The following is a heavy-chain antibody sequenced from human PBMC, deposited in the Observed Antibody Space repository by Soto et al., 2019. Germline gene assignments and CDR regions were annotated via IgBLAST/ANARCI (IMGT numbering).Heavy chain of an antibody. D-gene: IGHD1-1*01. V-gene: IGHV1-18*01. Sequence: ASLKVSCKASGVTFSSYAISWVRQAPGQGLEWMGWISAHNGNTDYAQKLQGRVIVTRDTSTSTAYMELRSLISDDTAVYYCARGRYGDYWGQGALVTVSS. CDR2: ISAHNGNT. CDR1: GVTFSSYA. CDR3: ARGRYGDY. J-gene: IGHJ4*02.